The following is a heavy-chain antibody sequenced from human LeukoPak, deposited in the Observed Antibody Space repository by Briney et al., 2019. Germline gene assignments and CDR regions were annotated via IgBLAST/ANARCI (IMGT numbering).Heavy chain of an antibody. J-gene: IGHJ4*02. CDR3: AREGRGYCSSTSCYMQHFDY. Sequence: APVKVSCKASGYTFTTYDINWVRQATGQGLEWTGWMNPNSGNTGYAQKFQGRVTITRNTSISTAYMELSSLRSEDTAVYYCAREGRGYCSSTSCYMQHFDYWGQGTLVTVSS. V-gene: IGHV1-8*03. CDR1: GYTFTTYD. D-gene: IGHD2-2*01. CDR2: MNPNSGNT.